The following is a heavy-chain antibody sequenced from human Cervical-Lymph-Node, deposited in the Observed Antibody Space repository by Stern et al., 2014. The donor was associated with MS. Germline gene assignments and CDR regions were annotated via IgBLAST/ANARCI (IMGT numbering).Heavy chain of an antibody. Sequence: QVTLRESGPTLVKPTQTLTLTCTFSGFSLSTHGEGVGWIRQPPGKALEWLALIYWGDEKRISPSLKGRLTITKDTSKNEVVLTMTNMDPVDTATYYCAHRLRGSSSGWTVHYFDYWGQGALVTVSS. CDR2: IYWGDEK. CDR1: GFSLSTHGEG. CDR3: AHRLRGSSSGWTVHYFDY. D-gene: IGHD6-19*01. V-gene: IGHV2-5*02. J-gene: IGHJ4*02.